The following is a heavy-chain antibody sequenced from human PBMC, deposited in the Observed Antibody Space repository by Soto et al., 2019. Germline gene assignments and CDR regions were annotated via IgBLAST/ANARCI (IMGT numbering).Heavy chain of an antibody. CDR1: GVTFCSYA. Sequence: GWSLRLSCAASGVTFCSYAMHGVRKDPGKGLEWVAVISYDGSNKYYADSVKGRFTISRDNSKNTLYLQMNSLRAEDTAVYYCARDYPGDGYKPYYYGMDVWGQGTKVTV. D-gene: IGHD5-12*01. J-gene: IGHJ6*02. CDR3: ARDYPGDGYKPYYYGMDV. V-gene: IGHV3-30-3*01. CDR2: ISYDGSNK.